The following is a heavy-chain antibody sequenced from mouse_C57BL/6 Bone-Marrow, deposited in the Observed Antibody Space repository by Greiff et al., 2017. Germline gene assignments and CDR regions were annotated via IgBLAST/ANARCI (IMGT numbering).Heavy chain of an antibody. V-gene: IGHV1-26*01. J-gene: IGHJ2*01. CDR3: ARDDYDGLDY. CDR1: GYTFTDYY. D-gene: IGHD2-4*01. Sequence: VQLQQSGPELVKPGASVKISCKASGYTFTDYYMNCVKQSHGKSLEWIGDINPHTGGTSYNQQFKGTATLTVAKSSSTAYMELRSLTSEDSAGYCWARDDYDGLDYWGQGTTLTVSS. CDR2: INPHTGGT.